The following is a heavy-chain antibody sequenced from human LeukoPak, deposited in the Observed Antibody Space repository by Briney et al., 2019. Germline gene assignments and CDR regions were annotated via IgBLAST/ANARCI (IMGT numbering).Heavy chain of an antibody. CDR3: ARERSGNSLRWDY. Sequence: ASVKVSCKASGYTFTGYYMHWVRQAPGQGLEWMGWINPNSGGTNYAQKFQGRVTMTRDTSISTAYMELSRLRSDDTAVYCCARERSGNSLRWDYWGQGTLVTVSS. V-gene: IGHV1-2*02. D-gene: IGHD5-24*01. CDR1: GYTFTGYY. CDR2: INPNSGGT. J-gene: IGHJ4*02.